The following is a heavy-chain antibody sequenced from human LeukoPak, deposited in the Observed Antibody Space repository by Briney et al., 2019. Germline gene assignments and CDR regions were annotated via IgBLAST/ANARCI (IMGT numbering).Heavy chain of an antibody. J-gene: IGHJ3*02. CDR2: ISSSSSYI. CDR1: GFTFSSYS. V-gene: IGHV3-21*01. Sequence: GGSLRLSCAASGFTFSSYSMNWVRQAPGKGLEWVSSISSSSSYIYYADSVKGRFTISRDNAKNSLYLRMNSLRAEDTAVYYCARGSRFGVVERDAFDIWGQGTMVTVSS. CDR3: ARGSRFGVVERDAFDI. D-gene: IGHD3-3*01.